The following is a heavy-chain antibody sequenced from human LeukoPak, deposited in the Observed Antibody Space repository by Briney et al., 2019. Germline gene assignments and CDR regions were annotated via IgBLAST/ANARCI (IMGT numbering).Heavy chain of an antibody. D-gene: IGHD6-25*01. CDR2: INHSGST. J-gene: IGHJ4*02. CDR3: ARDRGYSPFDY. Sequence: SETLSLTCDVYGGSFSGYYWSWIRQPPGKGLEWIGEINHSGSTNYNPSLKSRVTISVDTSKNQFSLKLSSVTAADTAVYYCARDRGYSPFDYWGQGTLVTVSS. V-gene: IGHV4-34*01. CDR1: GGSFSGYY.